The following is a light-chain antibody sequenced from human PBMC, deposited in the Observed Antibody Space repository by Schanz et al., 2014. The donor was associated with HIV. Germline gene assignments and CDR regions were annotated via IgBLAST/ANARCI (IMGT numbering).Light chain of an antibody. CDR2: DVN. Sequence: QSALTQPPSASGSPGQSVTISCTGTSSDVGDYNYVSWYQQYPGKAPKLMIYDVNNRPSGVSNRFSGSKSGNTASLTISGLQAEDEADYYCSSYTSSSTWVFGGGTKLTVL. CDR3: SSYTSSSTWV. J-gene: IGLJ3*02. V-gene: IGLV2-14*01. CDR1: SSDVGDYNY.